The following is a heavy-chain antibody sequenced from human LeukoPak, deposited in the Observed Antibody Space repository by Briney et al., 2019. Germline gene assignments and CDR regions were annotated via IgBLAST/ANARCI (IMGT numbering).Heavy chain of an antibody. CDR1: GFTVSNNY. V-gene: IGHV3-66*02. D-gene: IGHD3-16*01. CDR3: AGRRVLDASFDY. CDR2: IYSGDNT. Sequence: GGSLRLSXAASGFTVSNNYMSWVRQAPGKGLEWLSVIYSGDNTYYVESVKGRFTISRDKSKNTLFLQMNRLRAEDTAVYYCAGRRVLDASFDYWGQGTLVTVSS. J-gene: IGHJ4*02.